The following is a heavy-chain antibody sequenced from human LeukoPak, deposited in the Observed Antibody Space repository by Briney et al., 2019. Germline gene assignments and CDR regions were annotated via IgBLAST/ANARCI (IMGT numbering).Heavy chain of an antibody. D-gene: IGHD2-2*01. Sequence: PGGPLRLSCAASGFTFSTYAMTWVRQAPGEGLEWVSGISGSGGSTYYTDSAKGRFTISRDNSKNTLHLQMSSLRAEDTALYYCVKDRCDRTTCPEVWGQGTLVTVSS. CDR2: ISGSGGST. V-gene: IGHV3-23*01. CDR1: GFTFSTYA. CDR3: VKDRCDRTTCPEV. J-gene: IGHJ4*02.